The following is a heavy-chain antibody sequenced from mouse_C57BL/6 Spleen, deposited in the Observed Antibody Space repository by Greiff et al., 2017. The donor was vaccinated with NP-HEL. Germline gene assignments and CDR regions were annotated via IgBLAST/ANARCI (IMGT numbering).Heavy chain of an antibody. D-gene: IGHD6-1*01. CDR2: IWSGGST. Sequence: VKLVESGPGLVQPSQSLSITCTVSGFSLSSYGVHWVRQSPGKGLEWLGVIWSGGSTDYNAAFISRLSISKDNSKSQVFFKMNSLQADDTAIYYCASLSSYWYFDVWGTGTTVTVSS. CDR3: ASLSSYWYFDV. J-gene: IGHJ1*03. V-gene: IGHV2-2*01. CDR1: GFSLSSYG.